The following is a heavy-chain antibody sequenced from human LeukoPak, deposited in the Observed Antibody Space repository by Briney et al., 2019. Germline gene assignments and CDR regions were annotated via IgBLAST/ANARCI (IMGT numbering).Heavy chain of an antibody. Sequence: PGGSPRLSCAASGFTFSSYSMNWVRQAPGKGLEWVSYISSSSTIYYADSVKGRFTISRDNAKNSLYLQMNSLRDEDTAVYYCARSVRGYERCEDYWGQGTLVTVSS. V-gene: IGHV3-48*02. CDR3: ARSVRGYERCEDY. D-gene: IGHD5-12*01. CDR2: ISSSSTI. J-gene: IGHJ4*02. CDR1: GFTFSSYS.